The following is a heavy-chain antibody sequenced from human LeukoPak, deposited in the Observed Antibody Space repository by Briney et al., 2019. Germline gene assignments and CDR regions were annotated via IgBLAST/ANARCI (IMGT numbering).Heavy chain of an antibody. Sequence: ASVKVSCKASGYPFDNFGLTWVRQAPGQGLEWMGWINPNSGGSNYAQKFQGRVTMTRDTSISTAYMELSRLRSDDTAVYYCARGPGGYSSSWYSYWGQGTLVTVSS. CDR1: GYPFDNFG. J-gene: IGHJ4*02. V-gene: IGHV1-2*02. D-gene: IGHD6-13*01. CDR3: ARGPGGYSSSWYSY. CDR2: INPNSGGS.